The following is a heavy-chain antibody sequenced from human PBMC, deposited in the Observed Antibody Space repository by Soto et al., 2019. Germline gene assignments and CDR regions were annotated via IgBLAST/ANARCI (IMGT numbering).Heavy chain of an antibody. J-gene: IGHJ4*02. CDR2: IDLTGNT. Sequence: VQLHESGPGLVEPAGTLSLTCSASSGSIGSGIWWNWVRQPPGKGLEWMGEIDLTGNTNYNPSLKSRLTMSVDESKNQFSLSLSSVTAADTAVYYCGGAARSSPFAFWGRGTLVTVSS. V-gene: IGHV4-4*02. D-gene: IGHD6-6*01. CDR3: GGAARSSPFAF. CDR1: SGSIGSGIW.